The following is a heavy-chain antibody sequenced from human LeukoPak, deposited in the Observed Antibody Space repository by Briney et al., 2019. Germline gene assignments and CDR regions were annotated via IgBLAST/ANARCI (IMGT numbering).Heavy chain of an antibody. CDR3: AKRTPYTGSSQSFDY. J-gene: IGHJ4*02. V-gene: IGHV3-23*01. CDR2: ISGSADNT. D-gene: IGHD1-26*01. Sequence: PGGSLRLSCVASGFTFSDYAMSWVRQAPGKGLEWVSAISGSADNTYCADSVKGRFAISRDNSKNTLYLQLSTLRADDTAVYYCAKRTPYTGSSQSFDYWGQGTLVTVSS. CDR1: GFTFSDYA.